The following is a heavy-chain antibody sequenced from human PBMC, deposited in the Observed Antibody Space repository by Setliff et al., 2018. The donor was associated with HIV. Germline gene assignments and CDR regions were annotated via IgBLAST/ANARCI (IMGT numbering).Heavy chain of an antibody. D-gene: IGHD2-21*01. Sequence: ASVKVSCKASGYTFSSNALNWVRQAPGQGLEWMGWINTNTGNPTYAQGFTGRFVFSLDTSVSTAYLQISSLKAEDTAVYYCARGGILWWGDAFDIWGQGTMVTVSS. CDR1: GYTFSSNA. CDR2: INTNTGNP. V-gene: IGHV7-4-1*02. CDR3: ARGGILWWGDAFDI. J-gene: IGHJ3*02.